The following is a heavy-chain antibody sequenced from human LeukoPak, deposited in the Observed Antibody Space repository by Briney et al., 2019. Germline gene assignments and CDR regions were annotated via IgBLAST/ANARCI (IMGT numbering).Heavy chain of an antibody. J-gene: IGHJ4*02. D-gene: IGHD4-17*01. Sequence: GGSLRLSCAASRFTFSSYWMSWVRQAPGKGLEWVANIKQDGSEKYYVDSVKGRFTISRDNAKNSLYLQMNSLRAEDTAVYYCARAIGYGDPDYWGQGTLVTVSS. CDR1: RFTFSSYW. CDR3: ARAIGYGDPDY. CDR2: IKQDGSEK. V-gene: IGHV3-7*03.